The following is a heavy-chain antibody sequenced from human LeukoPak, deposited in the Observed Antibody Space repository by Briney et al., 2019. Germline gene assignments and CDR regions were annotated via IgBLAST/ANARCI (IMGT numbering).Heavy chain of an antibody. CDR2: INHSGST. Sequence: PSETLSLTCAVYGGSFSGYYWSWIRQPPGEGLEWIGEINHSGSTNYNPSLKSRVTISVDTSKNQFSLKLSSVTAADTAVYYCARGLVRGAPGHYFDYWGQGTLVTVSS. J-gene: IGHJ4*02. CDR3: ARGLVRGAPGHYFDY. D-gene: IGHD3-10*01. CDR1: GGSFSGYY. V-gene: IGHV4-34*01.